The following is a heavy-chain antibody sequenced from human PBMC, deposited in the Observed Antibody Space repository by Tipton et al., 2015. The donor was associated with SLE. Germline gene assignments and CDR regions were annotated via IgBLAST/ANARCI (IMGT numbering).Heavy chain of an antibody. Sequence: TLSLTCSVSDDSIRDYYFSWIRQPPGNKLEWIGYTSYSGSTRYNPSLESRVTISLDTSKSHFSLKLGSVTAADTATYYCARGVAGYFFYCYMDVWGKGTTVTISS. V-gene: IGHV4-59*08. CDR1: DDSIRDYY. CDR2: TSYSGST. CDR3: ARGVAGYFFYCYMDV. J-gene: IGHJ6*03. D-gene: IGHD2/OR15-2a*01.